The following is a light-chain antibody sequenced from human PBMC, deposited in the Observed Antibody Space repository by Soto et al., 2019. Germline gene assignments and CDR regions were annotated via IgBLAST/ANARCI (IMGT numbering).Light chain of an antibody. V-gene: IGLV2-14*01. Sequence: QSVLTQPASVSGSLGQSITISCTGTISDIGSYHYVSWYQHHPGKAPKLIIYEVTNRPSGVSNRFSGSKSGNTASPTISGLQAEDEADYYCSSYTTTSTTFGGGTKLTVL. J-gene: IGLJ3*02. CDR2: EVT. CDR3: SSYTTTSTT. CDR1: ISDIGSYHY.